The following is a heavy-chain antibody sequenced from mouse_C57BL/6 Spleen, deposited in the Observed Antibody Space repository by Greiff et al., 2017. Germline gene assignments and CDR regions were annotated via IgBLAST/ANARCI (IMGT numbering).Heavy chain of an antibody. CDR1: GYTFTSYW. V-gene: IGHV1-53*01. CDR2: INPSNGGT. CDR3: ARDDYAHWYFDV. Sequence: VQLQQPGTELVKPGASVKLSCKASGYTFTSYWMHWVKQRPGQGLGWIGNINPSNGGTNYNEKFKSKATLTVDKSSSTAYMQLSSLTSEDSAVYYCARDDYAHWYFDVWGTGTTVTVSS. J-gene: IGHJ1*03. D-gene: IGHD1-1*02.